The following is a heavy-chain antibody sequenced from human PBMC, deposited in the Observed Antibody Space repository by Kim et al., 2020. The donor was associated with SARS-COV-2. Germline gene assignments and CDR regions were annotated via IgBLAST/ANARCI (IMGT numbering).Heavy chain of an antibody. CDR3: ARVDPYSSSGPPYFDY. V-gene: IGHV5-10-1*01. J-gene: IGHJ4*02. D-gene: IGHD4-4*01. CDR1: GYTFTRYW. Sequence: GESLKISCYGSGYTFTRYWITWVRQMPGKGLEWMGRIDPRVSYTTYNPSFQGHVTISVDRSISTAYLQWSSLKASDTAMYYCARVDPYSSSGPPYFDYWGQGTLVTVSS. CDR2: IDPRVSYT.